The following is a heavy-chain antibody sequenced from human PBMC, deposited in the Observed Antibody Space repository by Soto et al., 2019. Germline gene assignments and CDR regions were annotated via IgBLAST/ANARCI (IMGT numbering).Heavy chain of an antibody. V-gene: IGHV3-23*01. D-gene: IGHD6-25*01. CDR2: SSATGAGT. CDR3: AKGRRAAANYSLCSEF. CDR1: GFTVSSYG. J-gene: IGHJ4*02. Sequence: EVQLLESGGGLVQPGGSLRLSCAASGFTVSSYGMSWVRQARGRGVEWVSFSSATGAGTYYADSVKGRFTIARDIPNNTLYLQMTTLRADATAVYYRAKGRRAAANYSLCSEFWGQGAVVSVSS.